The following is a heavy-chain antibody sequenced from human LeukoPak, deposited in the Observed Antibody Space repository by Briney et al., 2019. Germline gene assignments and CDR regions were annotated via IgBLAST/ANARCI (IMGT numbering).Heavy chain of an antibody. Sequence: ASVKVSCEASGYTFTSYYMHWVRQAPGQGLEWMGIINPSGGSTSYAQKFQGRVTMTRDTSTSTVYMELSSLRSEDTAVYYCARDPRGKDIVVVPAAPGMDYWGQGTLVTVSS. D-gene: IGHD2-2*01. CDR3: ARDPRGKDIVVVPAAPGMDY. V-gene: IGHV1-46*01. CDR2: INPSGGST. J-gene: IGHJ4*02. CDR1: GYTFTSYY.